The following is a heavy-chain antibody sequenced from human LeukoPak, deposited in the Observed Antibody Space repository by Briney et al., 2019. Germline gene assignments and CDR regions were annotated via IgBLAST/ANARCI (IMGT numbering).Heavy chain of an antibody. V-gene: IGHV1-8*01. CDR1: GYTFTSYD. CDR2: MNPNNGNT. J-gene: IGHJ6*03. D-gene: IGHD3-16*01. CDR3: ARLHWESGGIYFYYYMDV. Sequence: GASVKVSCKASGYTFTSYDINWVRQAPGQGLEWMASMNPNNGNTAYSRKFQGRVTMTRDTSIGTAYLELSALRSGDTAVYYCARLHWESGGIYFYYYMDVWGKGSTVTVSS.